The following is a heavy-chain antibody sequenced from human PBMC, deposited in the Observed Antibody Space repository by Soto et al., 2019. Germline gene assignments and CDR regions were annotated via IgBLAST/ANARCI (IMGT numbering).Heavy chain of an antibody. J-gene: IGHJ6*02. CDR2: VFHGGAT. D-gene: IGHD3-3*01. Sequence: QMQLRQSGSGLVEPTQTLSLTCAVSGDSFNSGSFSWGWIRQPPGKGLEWVGTVFHGGATRYNPSIKSRVTMSADRSNNQCSLTLSSVTAADTAVYYCARAFVGVWGSDPPGYYYGMDVWGQGTTVTVS. CDR3: ARAFVGVWGSDPPGYYYGMDV. CDR1: GDSFNSGSFS. V-gene: IGHV4-30-2*01.